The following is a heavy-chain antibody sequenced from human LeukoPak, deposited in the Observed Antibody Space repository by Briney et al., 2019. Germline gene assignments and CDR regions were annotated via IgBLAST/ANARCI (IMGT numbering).Heavy chain of an antibody. Sequence: PGGSLRLSCAASSFAFSSHGMHWVRQAPGKGLEWVAVISYDGLDKNYGDSAEGRFTISRDNSKNTLYLQLSSLRSEDTAVYYCAKDVAGVDYGGSPYYFDYWGQGTLVTVSS. CDR1: SFAFSSHG. CDR3: AKDVAGVDYGGSPYYFDY. D-gene: IGHD4-23*01. CDR2: ISYDGLDK. J-gene: IGHJ4*02. V-gene: IGHV3-30*18.